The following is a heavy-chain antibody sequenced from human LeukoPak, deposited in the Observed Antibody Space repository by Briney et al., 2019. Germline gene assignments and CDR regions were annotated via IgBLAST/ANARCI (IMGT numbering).Heavy chain of an antibody. V-gene: IGHV4-34*01. CDR2: INHSGST. CDR3: ARVPPYNSGYGGFDY. D-gene: IGHD5-18*01. CDR1: GGSFSGYY. J-gene: IGHJ4*02. Sequence: SETLSLTCAVYGGSFSGYYWSWIRQPPGKGLEWIGEINHSGSTNYNPSLKSRATISVDTSKNQFSLQLSSVTAADTAVYFCARVPPYNSGYGGFDYWGQGTLVTVSS.